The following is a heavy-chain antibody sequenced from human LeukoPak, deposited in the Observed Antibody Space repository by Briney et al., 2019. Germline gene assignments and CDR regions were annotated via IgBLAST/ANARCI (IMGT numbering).Heavy chain of an antibody. CDR1: GYTFTTYE. V-gene: IGHV1-8*03. J-gene: IGHJ4*02. Sequence: ASVKVSCKASGYTFTTYEIHWVRQATGQGLEWMGWMNPNSGNTGYVQNFQGRVTITRTTSINTAYMELSRLRSDDTAVYYCARWEGVVVYGYWGQGTLVTVSS. CDR3: ARWEGVVVYGY. CDR2: MNPNSGNT. D-gene: IGHD2-15*01.